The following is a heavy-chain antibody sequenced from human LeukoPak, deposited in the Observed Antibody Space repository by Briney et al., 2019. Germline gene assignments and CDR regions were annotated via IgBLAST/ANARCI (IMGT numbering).Heavy chain of an antibody. CDR3: ARDPGYSGYDWVYSSSSRGAFDI. CDR2: IIISSSYI. J-gene: IGHJ3*02. CDR1: GFTFSTYS. V-gene: IGHV3-21*01. Sequence: GGSLRLSCAASGFTFSTYSMTWVRPAPGKGRGWVSSIIISSSYIYYADSVKGRFTISRDNAKNSLYLQMNSLRAEDTAVYYCARDPGYSGYDWVYSSSSRGAFDIWGQGTMVTVSS. D-gene: IGHD5-12*01.